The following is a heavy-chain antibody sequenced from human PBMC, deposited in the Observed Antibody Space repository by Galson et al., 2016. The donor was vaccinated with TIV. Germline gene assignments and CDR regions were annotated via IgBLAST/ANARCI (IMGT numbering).Heavy chain of an antibody. J-gene: IGHJ4*02. CDR2: IDPRSVAT. CDR1: GDTFTGYY. Sequence: SVKVSCKASGDTFTGYYVHWVRQAPGPGLEWMGWIDPRSVATNYARKFPGRVTMTRDTAIGTDYMELSRLKSDDTAVYYCARARYGDYFDFWGQGTLVTVSS. V-gene: IGHV1-2*02. D-gene: IGHD4-17*01. CDR3: ARARYGDYFDF.